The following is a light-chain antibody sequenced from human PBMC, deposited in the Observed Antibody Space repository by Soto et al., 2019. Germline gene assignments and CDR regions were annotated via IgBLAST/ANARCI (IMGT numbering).Light chain of an antibody. J-gene: IGLJ2*01. V-gene: IGLV2-23*03. CDR3: CSYANYNPFVP. CDR1: SADIGTYNL. Sequence: QSVLTQPASVSGSPGQSITVSCTGSSADIGTYNLVSWYQQHPGKAPKVIIYAGNRRPSGVSDRFSGYQSGNTASLTISGLQTEDEGDYYCCSYANYNPFVPFGGGTKLTVL. CDR2: AGN.